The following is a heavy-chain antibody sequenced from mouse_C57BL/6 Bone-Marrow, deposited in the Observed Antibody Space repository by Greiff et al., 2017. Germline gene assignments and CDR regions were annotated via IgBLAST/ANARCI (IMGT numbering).Heavy chain of an antibody. CDR1: GYTFTSYG. D-gene: IGHD1-1*01. Sequence: VQLQQSGAELARPGASVKLSCTASGYTFTSYGISWVKQRTGQGLEWIGEIYPRSGNTYYNEKFKGKATLTADKSSSTAYMELRSLTSEDSAVYFCGRGTTVVAYYFDYWGQGTTLTGSS. J-gene: IGHJ2*01. CDR2: IYPRSGNT. CDR3: GRGTTVVAYYFDY. V-gene: IGHV1-81*01.